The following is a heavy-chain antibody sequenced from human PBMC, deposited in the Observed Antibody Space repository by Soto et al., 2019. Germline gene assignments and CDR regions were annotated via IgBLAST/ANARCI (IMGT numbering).Heavy chain of an antibody. CDR1: GFTFSSYA. V-gene: IGHV3-30-3*01. CDR2: ISYDGSNK. CDR3: AKWIQLGWFDP. J-gene: IGHJ5*02. D-gene: IGHD5-18*01. Sequence: QVQLVESGGGVVQPGRSLRLSCAASGFTFSSYALHWVRQAPGKGLEWVAVISYDGSNKYYADSVKGRFTISRDNSKNTLYLQMNSLRAEDTAVYYCAKWIQLGWFDPWGQGTLVTGSS.